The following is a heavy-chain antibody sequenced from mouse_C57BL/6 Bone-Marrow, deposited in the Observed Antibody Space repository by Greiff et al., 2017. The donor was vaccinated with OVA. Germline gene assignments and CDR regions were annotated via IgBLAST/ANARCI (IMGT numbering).Heavy chain of an antibody. D-gene: IGHD3-3*01. J-gene: IGHJ3*01. CDR1: GFNIKDDY. CDR3: TTWPKGPPPEFAY. CDR2: IDPENGDT. Sequence: EVQLQQSGAELVRPGASVKLSCTASGFNIKDDYMHWVKQRPEQGLEWIGWIDPENGDTEYASKFQGKATITADTSSNTAYLQLSSLTSEDTAVYYCTTWPKGPPPEFAYWGQGTLVTVSA. V-gene: IGHV14-4*01.